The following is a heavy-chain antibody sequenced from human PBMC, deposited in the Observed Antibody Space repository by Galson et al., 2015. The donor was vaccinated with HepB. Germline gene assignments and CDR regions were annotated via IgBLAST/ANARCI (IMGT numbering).Heavy chain of an antibody. CDR3: AKDVGYYDILPRHFDY. J-gene: IGHJ4*02. CDR2: ISWNSGSI. V-gene: IGHV3-9*01. Sequence: SLRLSCAASGFTFDDYAMHWVRQAPGKGLEWVSGISWNSGSIGYADSVKGRFTISRDNAKNSLYLQMNSLRAEDTALYYCAKDVGYYDILPRHFDYCGQGSLVTVSS. D-gene: IGHD3-9*01. CDR1: GFTFDDYA.